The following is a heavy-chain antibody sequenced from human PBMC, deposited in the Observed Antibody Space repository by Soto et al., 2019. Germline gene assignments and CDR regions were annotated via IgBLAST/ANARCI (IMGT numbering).Heavy chain of an antibody. CDR3: ARDRPMEYSGYDFYNWLET. Sequence: ASVXVSFKSSVYTFTSYGIIFVLQAPGQGLEWMGWISAYNGNTNYAQKLQGRVTMTTDKSTSTAYMELRRLRSDDTAVYYCARDRPMEYSGYDFYNWLETWGQGTLV. CDR2: ISAYNGNT. J-gene: IGHJ5*02. D-gene: IGHD5-12*01. CDR1: VYTFTSYG. V-gene: IGHV1-18*01.